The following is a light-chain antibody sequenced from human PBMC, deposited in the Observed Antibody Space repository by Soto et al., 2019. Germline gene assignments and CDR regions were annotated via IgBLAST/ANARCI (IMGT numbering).Light chain of an antibody. J-gene: IGKJ2*01. Sequence: DIQMTQSPSTLSASVGDRVTITCRASQTISAWLAWYQQKPGKAPKLLIYKASNLESGVPSSFSGSGSGTEFTLTISSLQPDDFATYYGQQYDSYAYTFGQGTKLEIK. CDR1: QTISAW. V-gene: IGKV1-5*03. CDR2: KAS. CDR3: QQYDSYAYT.